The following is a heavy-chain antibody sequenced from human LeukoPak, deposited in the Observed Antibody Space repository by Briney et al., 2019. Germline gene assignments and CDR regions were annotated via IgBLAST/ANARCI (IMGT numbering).Heavy chain of an antibody. Sequence: SETLSLTCTVSGGSISPYYWSWIRHPPGKGLEWIGNIYYIGSTNYNPSLKSRVTISVDMSKNQVSLKLSSVTAADTAVYYCARGDCSSASCPPHYYYMDVWGKGTTVTFSS. J-gene: IGHJ6*03. CDR3: ARGDCSSASCPPHYYYMDV. CDR2: IYYIGST. V-gene: IGHV4-59*01. D-gene: IGHD2-2*01. CDR1: GGSISPYY.